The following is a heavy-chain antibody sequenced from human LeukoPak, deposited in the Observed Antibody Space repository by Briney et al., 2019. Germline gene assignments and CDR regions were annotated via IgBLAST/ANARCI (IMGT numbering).Heavy chain of an antibody. Sequence: PSETLSLTCTVSGGSISSYYWSWIRQPPGKGLEWIGYIYYSGSTNYNPSLKSRVTISVDTSKNQFSLKLSSVTAADTAVYYCARAARYTDHLSSSGGLWEYNFDFWGQGTLVTVSS. J-gene: IGHJ4*02. D-gene: IGHD4/OR15-4a*01. V-gene: IGHV4-59*01. CDR3: ARAARYTDHLSSSGGLWEYNFDF. CDR2: IYYSGST. CDR1: GGSISSYY.